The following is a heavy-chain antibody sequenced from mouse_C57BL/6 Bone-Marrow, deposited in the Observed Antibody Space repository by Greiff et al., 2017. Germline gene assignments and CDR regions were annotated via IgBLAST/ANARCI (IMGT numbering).Heavy chain of an antibody. CDR1: GFTFSSYG. Sequence: EVQLQESGGDLVKPGGSLKLSCAASGFTFSSYGMSWVRQTPDKRLEWVATISSGGSYTYYPDSVKGRFTLARDNAKNTLYLQMSSLKSEDTAVYDCASRSRYLYYFDYWGQGTTLTVSS. CDR2: ISSGGSYT. V-gene: IGHV5-6*01. J-gene: IGHJ2*01. D-gene: IGHD1-1*01. CDR3: ASRSRYLYYFDY.